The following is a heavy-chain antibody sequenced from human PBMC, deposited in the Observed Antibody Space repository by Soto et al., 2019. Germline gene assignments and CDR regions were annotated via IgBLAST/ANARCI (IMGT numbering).Heavy chain of an antibody. V-gene: IGHV1-8*01. D-gene: IGHD3-3*01. CDR3: ARGDITIFGVVMYYYYYMDV. CDR1: GYTFTSYD. J-gene: IGHJ6*03. CDR2: MNPNSGNT. Sequence: ASVKVSCKASGYTFTSYDINWVRQATGQGLEWLGWMNPNSGNTGYAQKFQGRVTMTRNTSISTAYMELSSLRSEDTAVYYCARGDITIFGVVMYYYYYMDVWGKGTTVTVSS.